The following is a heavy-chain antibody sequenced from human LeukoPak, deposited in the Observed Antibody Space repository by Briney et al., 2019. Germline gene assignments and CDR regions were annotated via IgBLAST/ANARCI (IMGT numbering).Heavy chain of an antibody. V-gene: IGHV5-51*01. CDR1: GYSFTSYW. CDR3: ARGISTYYDFWSGYYTGRFNWFDP. Sequence: GESLKISCQGSGYSFTSYWIGWVRQMPVKGLEWMGIIYPGDSDTRYSPSFQGQVTISADKSISTAYLQWSSLKASDTAMYYCARGISTYYDFWSGYYTGRFNWFDPWGQGTLVTVSS. D-gene: IGHD3-3*01. CDR2: IYPGDSDT. J-gene: IGHJ5*02.